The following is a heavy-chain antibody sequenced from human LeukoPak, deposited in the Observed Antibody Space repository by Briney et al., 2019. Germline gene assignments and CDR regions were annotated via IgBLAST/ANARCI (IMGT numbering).Heavy chain of an antibody. CDR1: GFTLDDYG. V-gene: IGHV3-20*04. D-gene: IGHD1-1*01. J-gene: IGHJ4*02. Sequence: PGGFLRLSCAASGFTLDDYGMSWVRQAPGKGLEWVSGINSNGGSTAYADSVKGRFTISRDNAQSSLYLQMNSLRAEDTALYYCARGSPPTVWNDVDFDYWGQGTLVTVSS. CDR3: ARGSPPTVWNDVDFDY. CDR2: INSNGGST.